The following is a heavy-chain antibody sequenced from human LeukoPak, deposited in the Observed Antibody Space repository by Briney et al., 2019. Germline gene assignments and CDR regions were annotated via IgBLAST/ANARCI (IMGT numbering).Heavy chain of an antibody. Sequence: GRSLRLSCAASGFTVSSNYMSWVRQAPGKGLEWVSVIYSGGSTYYADSVKGRFTISRDNSKNTLYLQMNSLRAEDTAVYYCARDRYSSGWPADYYYYYGMDVWGQGTTVTVSS. CDR1: GFTVSSNY. J-gene: IGHJ6*02. CDR2: IYSGGST. D-gene: IGHD6-19*01. V-gene: IGHV3-53*01. CDR3: ARDRYSSGWPADYYYYYGMDV.